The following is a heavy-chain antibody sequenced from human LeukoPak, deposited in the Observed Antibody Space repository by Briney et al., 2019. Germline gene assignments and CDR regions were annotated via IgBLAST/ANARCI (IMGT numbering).Heavy chain of an antibody. J-gene: IGHJ4*02. Sequence: ASVKVSCKASGYIFTGYYMHWVRQAPGQGLEWMGWINPNSGGTNYAQKFQGRVTMTRDTSISTAYMELSRLRSDDTAVYYCASYSSSWYYFDYWGQGTLVTVSS. CDR3: ASYSSSWYYFDY. CDR1: GYIFTGYY. CDR2: INPNSGGT. D-gene: IGHD6-13*01. V-gene: IGHV1-2*02.